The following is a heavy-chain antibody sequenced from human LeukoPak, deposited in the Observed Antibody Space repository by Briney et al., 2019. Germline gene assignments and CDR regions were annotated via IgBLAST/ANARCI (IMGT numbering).Heavy chain of an antibody. J-gene: IGHJ4*02. Sequence: SETLSLTCTVSGYSISSGYYWGWIRQPPGKGLEWIGSIYHSGSTYYNPSLKSRVTISVDTSKNQFSLKLSSVTAADTAVYYCASLLTYYYDSSGYYYGVNFDYWGQGTLVTVSS. D-gene: IGHD3-22*01. CDR2: IYHSGST. CDR3: ASLLTYYYDSSGYYYGVNFDY. V-gene: IGHV4-38-2*02. CDR1: GYSISSGYY.